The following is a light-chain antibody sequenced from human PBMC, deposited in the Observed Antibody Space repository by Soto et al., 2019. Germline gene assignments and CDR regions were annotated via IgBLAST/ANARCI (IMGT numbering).Light chain of an antibody. J-gene: IGLJ1*01. Sequence: QSDLTQAASVSGSPGQSITISCPGTSIDVGGYNYVSWYQQHPGKAPKLMIYDVSNRPSGVSNRFSGSKSGNTASLTISGLQAEDEADYYCSSYTSSSTRVFGTGTKVTVL. CDR3: SSYTSSSTRV. CDR1: SIDVGGYNY. V-gene: IGLV2-14*01. CDR2: DVS.